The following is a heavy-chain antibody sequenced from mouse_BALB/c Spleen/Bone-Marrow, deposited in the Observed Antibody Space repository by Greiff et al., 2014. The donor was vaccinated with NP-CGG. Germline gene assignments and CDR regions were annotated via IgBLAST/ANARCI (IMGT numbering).Heavy chain of an antibody. CDR3: AQGYDWAMDY. J-gene: IGHJ4*01. V-gene: IGHV14-3*02. CDR1: GFNIKDTY. D-gene: IGHD2-14*01. CDR2: IDPANGNT. Sequence: VQLQQSGAELVKPGASVKLSCTASGFNIKDTYMHWVKQRPEQGLEWIGRIDPANGNTKYDPKFQGKATITADTSSNTAYLQLNSLTSEDTGVYYCAQGYDWAMDYWGQGTSVTVSS.